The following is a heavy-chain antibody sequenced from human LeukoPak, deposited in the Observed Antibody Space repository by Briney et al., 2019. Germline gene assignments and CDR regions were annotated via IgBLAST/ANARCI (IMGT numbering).Heavy chain of an antibody. V-gene: IGHV3-23*01. Sequence: QAGGSLRLSCAASGFTFSNYAMSWVRQAPGKGLEWVSGISGNGDKIYYADSVKGRFTISRDNSKNTLYLQMNSLRAEDTAVYYCVSMIVVDYYFDYWGQGTLVTVSS. CDR2: ISGNGDKI. CDR1: GFTFSNYA. J-gene: IGHJ4*02. D-gene: IGHD3-22*01. CDR3: VSMIVVDYYFDY.